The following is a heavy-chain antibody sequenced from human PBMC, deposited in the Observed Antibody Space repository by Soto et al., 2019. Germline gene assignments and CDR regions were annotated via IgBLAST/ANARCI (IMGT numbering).Heavy chain of an antibody. D-gene: IGHD3-10*01. CDR1: GFTFSSHS. CDR2: ISSDGSNT. J-gene: IGHJ5*01. CDR3: ARDRAGNNWFDP. V-gene: IGHV3-30*03. Sequence: QVRLVESGGGVVQPGRSLRLSCAASGFTFSSHSMHWVRQAPGKGLEWVAVISSDGSNTYYTDSVQGRFSISRDNSNNTLFLQMNSLRVEETAIFYCARDRAGNNWFDPWGQGTLVTVSS.